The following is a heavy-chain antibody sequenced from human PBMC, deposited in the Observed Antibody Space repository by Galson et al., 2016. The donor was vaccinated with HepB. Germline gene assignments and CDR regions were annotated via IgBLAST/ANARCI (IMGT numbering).Heavy chain of an antibody. CDR2: IGGGRNRDT. CDR1: GLAFSYYG. CDR3: AIDPSQWDNDFVDY. V-gene: IGHV3-23*01. J-gene: IGHJ4*02. Sequence: SLRLSCAASGLAFSYYGMTWVRQAPGKGLEWVSTIGGGRNRDTHYAESVKGRFTVSRGNSKNTLYLQMNSLIDDDTAIYFCAIDPSQWDNDFVDYWGRGTLVTVSS. D-gene: IGHD3/OR15-3a*01.